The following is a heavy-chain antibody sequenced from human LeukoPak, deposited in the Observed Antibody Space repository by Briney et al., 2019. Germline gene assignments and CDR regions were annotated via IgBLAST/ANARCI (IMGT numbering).Heavy chain of an antibody. J-gene: IGHJ4*02. Sequence: ASVKVSCKASGYTFTSHAINWVRQAPGQGLEWMGWSNTNTGNPTYAQGFTGRFVFSLDTSVSTAYLQINSLQAEDTAVYYCALTSSWNDDGGIYVDYWGQGTLVTVSS. CDR2: SNTNTGNP. D-gene: IGHD1-1*01. CDR3: ALTSSWNDDGGIYVDY. CDR1: GYTFTSHA. V-gene: IGHV7-4-1*02.